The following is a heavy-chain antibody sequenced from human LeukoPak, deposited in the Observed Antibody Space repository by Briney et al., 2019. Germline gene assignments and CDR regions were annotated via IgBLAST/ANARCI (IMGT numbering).Heavy chain of an antibody. J-gene: IGHJ4*02. CDR3: ATDMVGYCGDVTCYSEAY. V-gene: IGHV1-24*01. D-gene: IGHD2-21*01. Sequence: GASVKVSCKVSGYSLTALSMHWVRQAPGKGLERMGGFDPEVGKTMYAEKLDGRLTVTDDTSTDTAYMQLSSLRLEDTAVYYCATDMVGYCGDVTCYSEAYWGQGTLVTVSS. CDR1: GYSLTALS. CDR2: FDPEVGKT.